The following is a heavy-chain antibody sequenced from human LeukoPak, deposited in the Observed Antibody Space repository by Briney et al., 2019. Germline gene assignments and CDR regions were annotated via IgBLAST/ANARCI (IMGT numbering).Heavy chain of an antibody. V-gene: IGHV3-15*01. Sequence: PGGSLRLSCAASGFTFSNTWMSWVRQAPGKGLEWVGRIKSKTDGGTTDYAAPVKGRFTISRDDSKKTLYVQMNSLKTEDTAVYYCTTGPYDYGSGTYYHWGQGTLVTVSS. CDR1: GFTFSNTW. J-gene: IGHJ4*02. CDR2: IKSKTDGGTT. CDR3: TTGPYDYGSGTYYH. D-gene: IGHD3-10*01.